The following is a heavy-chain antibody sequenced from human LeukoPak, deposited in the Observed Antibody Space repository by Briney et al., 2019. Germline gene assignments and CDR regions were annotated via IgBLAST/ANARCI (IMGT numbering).Heavy chain of an antibody. J-gene: IGHJ5*02. Sequence: PGGSLRLSCAASGFTFSTYLMTWVRQAPGKGLEWVANISPDGGVQSYVDSVKGRFSISRDNAKNSLYLQMHSLRAEDTAVYYCAGNLVAAAPGDAWGQGTLVTVSS. CDR2: ISPDGGVQ. V-gene: IGHV3-7*01. CDR3: AGNLVAAAPGDA. D-gene: IGHD2-2*01. CDR1: GFTFSTYL.